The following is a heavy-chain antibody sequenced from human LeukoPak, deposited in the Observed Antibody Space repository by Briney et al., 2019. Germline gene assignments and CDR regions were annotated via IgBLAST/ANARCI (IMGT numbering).Heavy chain of an antibody. V-gene: IGHV1-46*01. J-gene: IGHJ5*02. CDR3: GGRRYGWS. CDR1: GYTFTSYY. CDR2: NNPSGCST. Sequence: ASVKGSCTASGYTFTSYYMYWVRQAPGQGLEWKGINNPSGCSTSYAQKFQGRVTMTRDMSTSTVYMELSSVRSEDTAVYYCGGRRYGWSWGQGTLVTVSS. D-gene: IGHD3-10*01.